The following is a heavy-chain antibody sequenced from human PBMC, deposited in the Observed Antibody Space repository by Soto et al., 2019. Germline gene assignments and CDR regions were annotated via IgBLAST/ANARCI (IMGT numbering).Heavy chain of an antibody. V-gene: IGHV1-2*04. Sequence: ASVKVSCKASGYTFTGYYMHWVRQAPGQGLEWMGWINPNSGGTNYAQKFQGWVTMTRETSISTAYMELGRLRSDDTAVYYCARGGIAAAGTAPLGAYYYYMDVWGKGTTVTVSS. J-gene: IGHJ6*03. CDR1: GYTFTGYY. CDR3: ARGGIAAAGTAPLGAYYYYMDV. CDR2: INPNSGGT. D-gene: IGHD6-13*01.